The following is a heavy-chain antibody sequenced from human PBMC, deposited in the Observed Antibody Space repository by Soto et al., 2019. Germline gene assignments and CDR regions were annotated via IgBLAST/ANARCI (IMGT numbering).Heavy chain of an antibody. CDR2: IYHSGSS. J-gene: IGHJ6*02. CDR1: GGSISSGGYS. V-gene: IGHV4-30-2*01. D-gene: IGHD2-15*01. CDR3: ARYCSGGSCYSSYYYGMDV. Sequence: QLQLQESGSGLVKPSQTLSLTCAVSGGSISSGGYSWSWIRQPPGKGLEWIGYIYHSGSSYYNPSLKSRVTISVDRSKNQFSLKLSSVTAADTAVYYCARYCSGGSCYSSYYYGMDVWGQGTTDPVSS.